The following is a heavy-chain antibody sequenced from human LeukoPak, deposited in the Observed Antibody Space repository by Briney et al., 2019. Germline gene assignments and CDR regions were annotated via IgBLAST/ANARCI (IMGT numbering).Heavy chain of an antibody. D-gene: IGHD7-27*01. J-gene: IGHJ3*02. CDR1: GFTFSDYY. CDR2: ISSSGNSI. V-gene: IGHV3-11*01. CDR3: ARGQLGISDAFDI. Sequence: GGPLRLSCAASGFTFSDYYMSWIRQAPGKGLEWVSYISSSGNSIYFADSVKGRFTISRDNAKNSLYLQMNSLRAEDTAVYYCARGQLGISDAFDIWGQGTMVTVSS.